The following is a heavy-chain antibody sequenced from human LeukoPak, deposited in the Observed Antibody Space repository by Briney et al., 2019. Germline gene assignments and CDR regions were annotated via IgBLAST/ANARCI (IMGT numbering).Heavy chain of an antibody. V-gene: IGHV4-59*08. CDR2: IYYSGST. CDR3: ARTYRGSYYAFDI. Sequence: SETLSLTCTVSGGSISSYYWSWIRQPPGKGLEWIGYIYYSGSTNYNPSLKSRVTISVDTSKNQFSLKLSSVTAADTAVYYCARTYRGSYYAFDIWGQGTMVTVSS. J-gene: IGHJ3*02. D-gene: IGHD1-26*01. CDR1: GGSISSYY.